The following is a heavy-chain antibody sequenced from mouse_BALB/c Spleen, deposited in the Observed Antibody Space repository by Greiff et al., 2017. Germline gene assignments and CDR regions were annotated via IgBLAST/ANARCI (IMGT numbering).Heavy chain of an antibody. CDR3: ARNGGNLYYYAMDY. Sequence: QVQLKQSGPGLVQPSQSLSITCTVSGFSLTSYGVHWVRQSPGKGLEWLGVIWSGGSTDYNAAFISRLSISKDNSKSQVFFKMNSLQANDTAIYYCARNGGNLYYYAMDYWGQGTSVTVSS. J-gene: IGHJ4*01. CDR2: IWSGGST. CDR1: GFSLTSYG. D-gene: IGHD2-1*01. V-gene: IGHV2-2*02.